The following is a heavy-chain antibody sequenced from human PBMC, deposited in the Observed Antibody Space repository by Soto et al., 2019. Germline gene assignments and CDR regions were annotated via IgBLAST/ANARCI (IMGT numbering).Heavy chain of an antibody. Sequence: ASVKVSCKASGYTFTSYDINWVRQATGQGLEWMGWMNPNSGNTGYAQKFQGRVTMTRNTSISTAYMELSSLRSEDTAVYYCARGYTRTNYMDVWGKGTTVTVSS. CDR2: MNPNSGNT. V-gene: IGHV1-8*01. CDR3: ARGYTRTNYMDV. CDR1: GYTFTSYD. D-gene: IGHD1-7*01. J-gene: IGHJ6*03.